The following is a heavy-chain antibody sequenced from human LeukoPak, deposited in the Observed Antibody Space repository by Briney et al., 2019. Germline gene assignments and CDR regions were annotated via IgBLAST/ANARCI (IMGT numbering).Heavy chain of an antibody. V-gene: IGHV1-69*05. CDR3: AREDQLLNWFDP. CDR2: IIPIFGTA. D-gene: IGHD2-2*01. CDR1: GGTFSSYA. Sequence: ASVKVSCKASGGTFSSYAISWVRQAPGQGLEWMGGIIPIFGTANYAQKFQGRVTITTDESTSTAYMELSSLRSEDTAVYYCAREDQLLNWFDPWGQGTLVTVSS. J-gene: IGHJ5*02.